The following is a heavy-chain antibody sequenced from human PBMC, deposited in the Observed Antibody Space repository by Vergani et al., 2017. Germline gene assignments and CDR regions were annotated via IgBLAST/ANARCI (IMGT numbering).Heavy chain of an antibody. Sequence: EVQLVESGGGLVPPGRSLRLSCAASGFSFGDYAMTWVRQAPGKGLEWVAFIRNKADGGTTEYAASVKGRFTIYKDNTVDMLSLQMNSLRPDDTAVYYCVRGGRADHGDFWSRLGPWGQGTRVIVSS. CDR3: VRGGRADHGDFWSRLGP. J-gene: IGHJ5*02. D-gene: IGHD3-3*01. CDR1: GFSFGDYA. V-gene: IGHV3-49*04. CDR2: IRNKADGGTT.